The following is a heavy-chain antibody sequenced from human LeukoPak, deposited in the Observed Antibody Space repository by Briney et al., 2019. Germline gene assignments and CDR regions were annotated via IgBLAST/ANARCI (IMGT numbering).Heavy chain of an antibody. J-gene: IGHJ5*02. CDR3: ARESLAGRRGSNNWFDP. V-gene: IGHV3-21*01. Sequence: PGGSLRLSCAVSGFTFSSYSMHWVRQAPGKGLEWVSSISSSSSYIYYADSVKGRFTISRDNAKNSLYLQMNSLRAEDTAVYYCARESLAGRRGSNNWFDPWGQGTLVTVSS. CDR1: GFTFSSYS. CDR2: ISSSSSYI.